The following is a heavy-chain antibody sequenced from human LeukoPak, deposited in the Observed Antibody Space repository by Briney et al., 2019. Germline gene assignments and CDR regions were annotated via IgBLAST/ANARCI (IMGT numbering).Heavy chain of an antibody. CDR1: GSTISNYY. J-gene: IGHJ4*02. V-gene: IGHV3-74*01. CDR3: LMFTNGWN. D-gene: IGHD6-19*01. Sequence: PGGSLRLSCAVSGSTISNYYMHWVRQAPGKGLVWVSRINSDGSSTTYADSVKGRFTISRDNAKNTLYLQTNSLRAEDTAMYYCLMFTNGWNWGQGTLVTVSS. CDR2: INSDGSST.